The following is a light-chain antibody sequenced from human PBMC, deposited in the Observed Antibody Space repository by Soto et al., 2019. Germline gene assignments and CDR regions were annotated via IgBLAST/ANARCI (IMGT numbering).Light chain of an antibody. CDR1: SSDVGGYNY. V-gene: IGLV2-14*01. J-gene: IGLJ1*01. CDR2: EVS. Sequence: QSALTQPASVSGSPGQSITISCTGTSSDVGGYNYVSWYQQHPGKAPKLIIYEVSNRPSGVSNRFSGSKSGNTASLTISGPQAEDEADYYCNSYTSKSTGVFGTGTNLTVL. CDR3: NSYTSKSTGV.